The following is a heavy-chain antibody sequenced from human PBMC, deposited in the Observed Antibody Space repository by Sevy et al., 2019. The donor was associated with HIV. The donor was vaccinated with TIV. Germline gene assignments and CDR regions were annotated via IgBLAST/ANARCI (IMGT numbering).Heavy chain of an antibody. J-gene: IGHJ6*02. V-gene: IGHV3-21*01. Sequence: GSLRLSCAASGFTFSNYNMNWVRQAPGKGLEWVSSISNSSRYIYYADSMKGRFTISRDNAKNSLYLQMNSLRAEDTAVYYCARVVAYCSGGSCFPGYYYGMDVWGQGTTVTVSS. D-gene: IGHD2-15*01. CDR1: GFTFSNYN. CDR2: ISNSSRYI. CDR3: ARVVAYCSGGSCFPGYYYGMDV.